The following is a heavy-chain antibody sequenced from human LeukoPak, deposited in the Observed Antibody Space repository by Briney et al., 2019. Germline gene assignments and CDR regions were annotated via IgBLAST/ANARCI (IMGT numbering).Heavy chain of an antibody. D-gene: IGHD6-19*01. Sequence: GGSLRLSCAASGFTFSSSAMHWVRQAPDKGLEWVAVISYDGSNKYYADSVKGRFTISRDNSKNTLYLQINSLRADDTAVYYCARDRDSSGWYEGFDYWGQGTLVTVSS. V-gene: IGHV3-30-3*01. J-gene: IGHJ4*02. CDR3: ARDRDSSGWYEGFDY. CDR2: ISYDGSNK. CDR1: GFTFSSSA.